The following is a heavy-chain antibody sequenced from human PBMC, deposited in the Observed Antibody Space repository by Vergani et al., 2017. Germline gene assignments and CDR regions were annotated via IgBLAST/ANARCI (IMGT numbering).Heavy chain of an antibody. CDR2: IKSKTDGGTT. J-gene: IGHJ3*02. CDR1: GFTFSNAW. Sequence: EVQLVESGGGLVKPGGSLRLSCAASGFTFSNAWMNWVRQAPGKGLEWVGRIKSKTDGGTTDYAAPVKGRFTISRDDSKNTRYLQMNSLIAEDTAVYYCARGGHTMIVVVIIPDEQGLDAFDIWGQGTMVTVSS. CDR3: ARGGHTMIVVVIIPDEQGLDAFDI. V-gene: IGHV3-15*07. D-gene: IGHD3-22*01.